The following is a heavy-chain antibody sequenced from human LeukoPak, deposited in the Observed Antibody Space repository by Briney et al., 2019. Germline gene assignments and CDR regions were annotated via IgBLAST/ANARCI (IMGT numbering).Heavy chain of an antibody. Sequence: PSETLSLTCTVSGGSISSGGYYWSWIRQHPGKGLEWIGYIYYSGSTYYNPSLKSRVTISVDTSKNQFSLKLSSVTAADTAVYCCARDCGGDCYSEGDYFDYWGQGTLVTVSS. CDR3: ARDCGGDCYSEGDYFDY. V-gene: IGHV4-31*03. CDR2: IYYSGST. J-gene: IGHJ4*02. CDR1: GGSISSGGYY. D-gene: IGHD2-21*02.